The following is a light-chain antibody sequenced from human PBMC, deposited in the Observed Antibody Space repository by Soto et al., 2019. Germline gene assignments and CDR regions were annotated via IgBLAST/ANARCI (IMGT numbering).Light chain of an antibody. CDR2: SAS. Sequence: DIQMPQSPSFVSASLGDRVTLTCRASQYISIWLAWYQQRLGEAPRLLIFSASTLKNGVPARFSGSGSGTDFTLTISGLQPEDVATYYCQQGRTSPFSFGPGTKV. V-gene: IGKV1D-12*01. CDR3: QQGRTSPFS. J-gene: IGKJ3*01. CDR1: QYISIW.